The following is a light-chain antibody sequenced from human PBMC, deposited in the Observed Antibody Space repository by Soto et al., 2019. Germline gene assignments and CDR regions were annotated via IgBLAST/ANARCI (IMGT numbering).Light chain of an antibody. CDR1: QSVTSSC. Sequence: EIVLTQSPGTLSFSPGERATLSCRASQSVTSSCLAWYQQKPGQAPRLLICDTSIRATGIPDRFSGSGSGTDFTLTISRLEPEDFAVYYCEQYGTSPWTFGQGTKVEIK. J-gene: IGKJ1*01. CDR2: DTS. CDR3: EQYGTSPWT. V-gene: IGKV3-20*01.